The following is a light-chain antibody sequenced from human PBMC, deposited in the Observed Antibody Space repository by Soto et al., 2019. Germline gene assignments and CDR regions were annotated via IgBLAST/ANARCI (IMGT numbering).Light chain of an antibody. Sequence: DIVMTQSPDSLAVSLGERATINCKSSQSVLYSSNNKNCLAWYQQKPGQPPKLLIYWASTRKSGVPDRFSGSGSQTDFTLTISSRQAEDVAVYYCQEYYSSPVAFGQGTKLEI. CDR2: WAS. J-gene: IGKJ2*01. V-gene: IGKV4-1*01. CDR1: QSVLYSSNNKNC. CDR3: QEYYSSPVA.